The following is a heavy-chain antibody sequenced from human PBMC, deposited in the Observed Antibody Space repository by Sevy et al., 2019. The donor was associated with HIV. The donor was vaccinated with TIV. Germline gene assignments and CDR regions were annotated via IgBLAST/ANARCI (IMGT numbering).Heavy chain of an antibody. CDR3: AKKMGGGSGMAFLVDY. J-gene: IGHJ4*02. CDR1: GFTFSNFA. Sequence: GGSLRLSCVASGFTFSNFAMGWVRQAPGKGLDWISVISGTGDYTYYADSVKGRFTISRDNFKNTLFLQMNSLRAEDTAIFYCAKKMGGGSGMAFLVDYWGQGTLVTVSS. D-gene: IGHD5-18*01. V-gene: IGHV3-23*01. CDR2: ISGTGDYT.